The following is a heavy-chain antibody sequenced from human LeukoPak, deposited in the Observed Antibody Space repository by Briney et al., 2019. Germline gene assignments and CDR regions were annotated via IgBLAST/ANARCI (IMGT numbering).Heavy chain of an antibody. CDR3: ARYPVTIAVAGGGFDY. D-gene: IGHD6-19*01. V-gene: IGHV1-2*06. Sequence: ASVKVSCKASGYTFTGYYMHWVRQAPGQGLEWMGRINPNSGGTNYAQKFQGRVTMTRDTSISTAYMELSRLRSDDTAVYYCARYPVTIAVAGGGFDYWGQGTLVTVSS. CDR2: INPNSGGT. CDR1: GYTFTGYY. J-gene: IGHJ4*02.